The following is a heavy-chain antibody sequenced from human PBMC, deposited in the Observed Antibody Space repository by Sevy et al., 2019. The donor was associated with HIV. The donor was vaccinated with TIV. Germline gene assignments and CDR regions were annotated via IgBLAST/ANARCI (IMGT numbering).Heavy chain of an antibody. Sequence: KVSCKASGGTFSSYAISWVRQAPGQGLEWMGGIIPIFGTANYAQKFQGRVTITADKSTSTAYMELSSLRSEDTAVYYCARTSLLVDSSGYLPIYTYYYYMDVWGKGTTVTVSS. CDR2: IIPIFGTA. D-gene: IGHD3-22*01. CDR3: ARTSLLVDSSGYLPIYTYYYYMDV. J-gene: IGHJ6*03. V-gene: IGHV1-69*06. CDR1: GGTFSSYA.